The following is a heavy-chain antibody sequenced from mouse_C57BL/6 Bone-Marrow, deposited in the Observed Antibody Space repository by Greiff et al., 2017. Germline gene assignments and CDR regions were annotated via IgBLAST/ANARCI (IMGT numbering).Heavy chain of an antibody. CDR3: ARFSDGGYTWFAY. Sequence: QVQLQQPGAELVRPGSSVKLSCKASGYTFTSYWMHWVKQRPIQGLEWIGNIDPSDSETHYNQKFKDKATLTVDKSSSTAYMQLSSLTSEDSAVYYCARFSDGGYTWFAYWGQGTLVTVSA. CDR1: GYTFTSYW. J-gene: IGHJ3*01. V-gene: IGHV1-52*01. CDR2: IDPSDSET. D-gene: IGHD2-3*01.